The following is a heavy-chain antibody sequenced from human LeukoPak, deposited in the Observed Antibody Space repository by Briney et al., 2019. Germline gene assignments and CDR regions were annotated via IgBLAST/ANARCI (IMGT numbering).Heavy chain of an antibody. CDR1: GYTFTNYA. CDR3: ARDPNHYYDSSGYYGDY. Sequence: ASVKVPCKASGYTFTNYAMNWVRQAPGQGLEWMGWINTNTGNPTYAQGFTGRFVFSLDTSVSTAYLQISSLKAEDTAVYYCARDPNHYYDSSGYYGDYWGRGTLVTVSS. CDR2: INTNTGNP. V-gene: IGHV7-4-1*02. D-gene: IGHD3-22*01. J-gene: IGHJ4*02.